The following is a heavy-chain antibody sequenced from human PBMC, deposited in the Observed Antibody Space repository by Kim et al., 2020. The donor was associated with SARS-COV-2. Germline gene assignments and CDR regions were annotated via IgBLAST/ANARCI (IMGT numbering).Heavy chain of an antibody. V-gene: IGHV3-30*01. J-gene: IGHJ4*02. CDR3: ARQYSSSSPVCDY. Sequence: YATSVKARFTNSRDNAKTALYLQMNSLRAEDTAVYYCARQYSSSSPVCDYWGQGTLVTVSS. D-gene: IGHD6-6*01.